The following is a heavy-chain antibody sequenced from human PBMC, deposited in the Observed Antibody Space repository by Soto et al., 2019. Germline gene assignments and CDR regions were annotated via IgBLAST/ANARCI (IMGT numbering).Heavy chain of an antibody. CDR2: IYYSGST. J-gene: IGHJ4*02. V-gene: IGHV4-31*03. D-gene: IGHD3-22*01. Sequence: SETLSLTCTVSGGSISSGGYYWSWIRQHPGKGLEWIGYIYYSGSTYYNPSLKSRVTISVDTSKNQFSLKLSSVTAADTAVYYCARESYYYDSSGYYSYFDYWGQGTLVTVSS. CDR3: ARESYYYDSSGYYSYFDY. CDR1: GGSISSGGYY.